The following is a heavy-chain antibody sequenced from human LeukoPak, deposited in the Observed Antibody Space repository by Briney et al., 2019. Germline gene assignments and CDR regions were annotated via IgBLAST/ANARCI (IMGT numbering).Heavy chain of an antibody. CDR1: GYIFTGYY. Sequence: GASVKVSCKASGYIFTGYYLHWVRQAPGQGLEWMGWSNPTSGSTNYAQNFQGRVTMTRDTSISTAYMELSRLRSDDTAVYYCAKGPVSAIVGATTLDYWGQGTLVTVSS. D-gene: IGHD1-26*01. CDR2: SNPTSGST. J-gene: IGHJ4*02. V-gene: IGHV1-2*02. CDR3: AKGPVSAIVGATTLDY.